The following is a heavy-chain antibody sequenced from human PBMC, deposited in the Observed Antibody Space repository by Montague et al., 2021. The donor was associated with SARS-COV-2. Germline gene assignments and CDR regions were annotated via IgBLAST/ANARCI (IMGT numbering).Heavy chain of an antibody. Sequence: SETLSLTCVVSGDSANTNQWTWVRQPPGKGLEWIGHVFYTGSTKYNPSLESRVTISIDTSKNQFALRLNSVSAADTAIYYCARLIGSGWTDAFDFWGQGTMVTVSS. J-gene: IGHJ3*01. D-gene: IGHD6-19*01. CDR2: VFYTGST. CDR1: GDSANTNQ. CDR3: ARLIGSGWTDAFDF. V-gene: IGHV4-59*02.